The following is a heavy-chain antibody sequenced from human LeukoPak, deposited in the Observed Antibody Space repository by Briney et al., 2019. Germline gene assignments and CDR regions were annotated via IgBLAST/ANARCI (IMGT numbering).Heavy chain of an antibody. CDR1: GFTFSSYW. D-gene: IGHD3-22*01. Sequence: GGSLRLSCAASGFTFSSYWMSWVRQAPGKGLEWVANIKQDGSKKYYVDSVKGRFTISRDNAKNSLYLQMNSLRAEDTAVYYCARNSSGYYYPDAFDIWGQGTMVTVSS. V-gene: IGHV3-7*04. CDR3: ARNSSGYYYPDAFDI. CDR2: IKQDGSKK. J-gene: IGHJ3*02.